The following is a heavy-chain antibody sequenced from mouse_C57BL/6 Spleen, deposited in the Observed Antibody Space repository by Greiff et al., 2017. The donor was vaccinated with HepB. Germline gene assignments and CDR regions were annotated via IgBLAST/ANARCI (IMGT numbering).Heavy chain of an antibody. CDR2: ISDGGSYT. J-gene: IGHJ1*03. CDR3: ARDYYWYFDV. Sequence: EVKLQESGGGLVKPGGSLKLSCAASGFTFSSYAMSWVRQTPEKRLEWVATISDGGSYTYYPDNVKGRFTISRDNAKNNLYLQMSHLKSEDTAMYYCARDYYWYFDVWGTGTTVTVSS. CDR1: GFTFSSYA. V-gene: IGHV5-4*01.